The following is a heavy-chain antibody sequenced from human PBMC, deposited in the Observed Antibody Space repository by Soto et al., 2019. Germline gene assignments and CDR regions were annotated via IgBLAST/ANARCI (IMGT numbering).Heavy chain of an antibody. Sequence: PSGSLRLSCAASGFTFSSYGMHWVRKAPGKGLEWVAVISYDGSNKYYADSVKGRFTISRDNSKNTLYLQMNSLRAEDTAVYYCAKDIGPHAARPDYWGQGTLVTVSS. CDR1: GFTFSSYG. CDR3: AKDIGPHAARPDY. D-gene: IGHD6-6*01. CDR2: ISYDGSNK. V-gene: IGHV3-30*18. J-gene: IGHJ4*02.